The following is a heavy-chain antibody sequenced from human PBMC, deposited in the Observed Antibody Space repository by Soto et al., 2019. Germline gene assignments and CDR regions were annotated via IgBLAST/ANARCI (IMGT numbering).Heavy chain of an antibody. CDR2: ISSSSTNT. CDR3: TRGTKGGSPPL. D-gene: IGHD1-7*01. J-gene: IGHJ4*02. Sequence: GGALRLSCAGSGFVFSNYSMNWVRQSPGRGLEWVSYISSSSTNTYYAASVRGRFTISRDNAKNSLFLRMISLKDDDTAVYYCTRGTKGGSPPLWGRGTLVTVSS. CDR1: GFVFSNYS. V-gene: IGHV3-48*02.